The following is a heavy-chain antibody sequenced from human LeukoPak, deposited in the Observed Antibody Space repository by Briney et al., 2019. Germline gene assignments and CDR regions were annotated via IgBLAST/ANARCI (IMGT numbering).Heavy chain of an antibody. V-gene: IGHV3-53*01. CDR3: HGWLGSFDV. CDR2: SYSGGTT. J-gene: IGHJ3*01. Sequence: PGGSLRLSCAVSGFTISNTEMSWVRQVPGKGPEWVLDSYSGGTTYYADSVKGGFTISRDISKNTVDLQMNSLRVEDTAVYHCHGWLGSFDVWGQGTMVTVSS. CDR1: GFTISNTE. D-gene: IGHD6-19*01.